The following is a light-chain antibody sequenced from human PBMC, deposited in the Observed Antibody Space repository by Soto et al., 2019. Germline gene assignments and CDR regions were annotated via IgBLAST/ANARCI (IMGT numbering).Light chain of an antibody. V-gene: IGKV1-33*01. J-gene: IGKJ2*01. CDR1: QDISNS. CDR2: EAS. Sequence: DIQMTQSPSSLSTSVGERVTITCQASQDISNSLNWYQQKPGKAPNLLLYEASNLQTGVPSRFSGGGSGTHFTFTISNLQPEDIATYYCQHYDNLPRYTFGLGTKLEIK. CDR3: QHYDNLPRYT.